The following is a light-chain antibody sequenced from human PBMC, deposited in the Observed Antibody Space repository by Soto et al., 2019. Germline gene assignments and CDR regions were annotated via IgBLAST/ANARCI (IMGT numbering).Light chain of an antibody. CDR2: DAS. CDR1: QDISNY. Sequence: DIQMTQSPSSLSASVGDRVTITCQASQDISNYLNWYQQKPGKDPKLLIYDASNLETGVPSRFSGSGSGTDFNFTISSLQPEDIATYYCQQYDKLPFTFGPGTKVDIK. CDR3: QQYDKLPFT. J-gene: IGKJ3*01. V-gene: IGKV1-33*01.